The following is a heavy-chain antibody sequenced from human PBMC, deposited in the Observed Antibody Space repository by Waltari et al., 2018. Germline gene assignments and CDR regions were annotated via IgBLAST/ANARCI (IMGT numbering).Heavy chain of an antibody. J-gene: IGHJ3*02. D-gene: IGHD5-12*01. CDR2: IYTSGST. V-gene: IGHV4-61*09. CDR1: GGSISSGSYY. CDR3: ARDSVLSGYDLGAFDI. Sequence: QVQLQESGPGLVKPSQTLSLTCTVSGGSISSGSYYWSWIRQPAGKGLEWIGYIYTSGSTNYNPSLKSRVTISVDTSKNQFSLKLSSVTAADTAVYYCARDSVLSGYDLGAFDIWGQGTMVTVSS.